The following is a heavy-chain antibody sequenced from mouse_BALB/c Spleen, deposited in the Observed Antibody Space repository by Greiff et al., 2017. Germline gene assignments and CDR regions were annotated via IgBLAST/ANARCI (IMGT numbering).Heavy chain of an antibody. V-gene: IGHV2-6-7*01. CDR3: ARDEGGQCPAWFAY. CDR1: GFSLTGYG. CDR2: IWGDGST. J-gene: IGHJ3*01. Sequence: QVQLKQSGPGLVAPSQSLSITCTVSGFSLTGYGVNWVRQPPGKGLEWLGMIWGDGSTDYNSALKSRLSISKDNSKSQVFLKMNSLQTDDTARYYCARDEGGQCPAWFAYWGQGTLVTVSA. D-gene: IGHD3-3*01.